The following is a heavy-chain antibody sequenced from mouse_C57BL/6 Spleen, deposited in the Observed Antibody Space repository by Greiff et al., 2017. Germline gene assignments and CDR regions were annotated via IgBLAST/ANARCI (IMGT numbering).Heavy chain of an antibody. Sequence: QVQLQQPGTELVKPGASVKLSCKASGYTFTSYWMHWVKQRPGQGLEWIGNIDPSDSETHYNQKFKDKATLTVDKSSSTAYMQLSSLTSEDSAVYYCARGGSSSLAMDYWGQGTSVTVSS. CDR3: ARGGSSSLAMDY. J-gene: IGHJ4*01. CDR1: GYTFTSYW. CDR2: IDPSDSET. V-gene: IGHV1-52*01. D-gene: IGHD1-1*01.